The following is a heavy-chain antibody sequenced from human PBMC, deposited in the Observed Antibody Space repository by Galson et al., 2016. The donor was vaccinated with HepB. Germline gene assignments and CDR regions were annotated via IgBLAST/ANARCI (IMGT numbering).Heavy chain of an antibody. CDR1: GFTFSGHA. D-gene: IGHD2-21*01. CDR3: SKDPSFYCAGRACSITFDS. J-gene: IGHJ4*02. Sequence: SLRLSCAASGFTFSGHAMHWVRQAPAKGLEWVAVISYDGRYERYPDSVKGGFTISRDNSKDTLYLQMNNLRTEDTAVYYCSKDPSFYCAGRACSITFDSWGQGTLVTVSS. V-gene: IGHV3-30*04. CDR2: ISYDGRYE.